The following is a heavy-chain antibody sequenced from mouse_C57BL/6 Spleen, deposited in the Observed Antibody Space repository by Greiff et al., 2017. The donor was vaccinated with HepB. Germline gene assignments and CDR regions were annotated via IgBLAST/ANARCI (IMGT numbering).Heavy chain of an antibody. D-gene: IGHD4-1*01. CDR3: ARRTGPFDY. J-gene: IGHJ2*01. Sequence: EVKLMESGPELVKPGASVKIPCKASGYTFTDYNMDWVKQSHGKSLEWIGDINPNNGGTIYNQKFKGKATLTVDKSSSTAYMELRSLTSEDTAVYYCARRTGPFDYWGQGTTLTVSS. CDR2: INPNNGGT. CDR1: GYTFTDYN. V-gene: IGHV1-18*01.